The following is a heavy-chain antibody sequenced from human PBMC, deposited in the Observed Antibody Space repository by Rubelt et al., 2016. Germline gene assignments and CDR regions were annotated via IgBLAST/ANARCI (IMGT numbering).Heavy chain of an antibody. D-gene: IGHD3-10*01. CDR2: IHYSGNT. CDR3: ARLSYTSGSYYSYDS. CDR1: GDSITSTKYY. Sequence: QLQLQESGPGLVKPSEALSLTCTVSGDSITSTKYYWGWIRQPPGRGLEWIGIIHYSGNTYYSPSLKSRVTISVDTSKSQFSLKLGSVTAADTAVYYCARLSYTSGSYYSYDSWGQGTLVTVSS. J-gene: IGHJ5*01. V-gene: IGHV4-39*01.